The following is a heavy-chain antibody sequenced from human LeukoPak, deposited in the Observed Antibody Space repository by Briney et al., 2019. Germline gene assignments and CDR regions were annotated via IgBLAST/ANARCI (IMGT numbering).Heavy chain of an antibody. Sequence: PSQTLSLTCTVSGGSISSGSYYWSWIRQPAGKALERIGRIYTSGSTNYNPSLKSRVTISVDTSKNQFSLKLSSVTAADTAVYYCARVSGYSSGATFDYWGQGTLVTVSS. CDR2: IYTSGST. V-gene: IGHV4-61*02. D-gene: IGHD6-19*01. CDR1: GGSISSGSYY. J-gene: IGHJ4*02. CDR3: ARVSGYSSGATFDY.